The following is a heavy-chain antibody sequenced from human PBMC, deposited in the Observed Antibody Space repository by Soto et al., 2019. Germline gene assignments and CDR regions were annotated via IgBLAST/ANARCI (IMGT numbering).Heavy chain of an antibody. CDR3: ARGQGGYYNWFDS. J-gene: IGHJ5*01. V-gene: IGHV3-33*01. CDR2: IWYDGNNK. Sequence: QVQLVESGGGVVQPGRSLRLSCAASGSTFNTYGMHWVRQAPGKGLEWVAVIWYDGNNKYYADSVKGRFTISRDNSKNTLHLQMNSLRAEDTAVYYCARGQGGYYNWFDSWGQGTLVTVSP. D-gene: IGHD6-25*01. CDR1: GSTFNTYG.